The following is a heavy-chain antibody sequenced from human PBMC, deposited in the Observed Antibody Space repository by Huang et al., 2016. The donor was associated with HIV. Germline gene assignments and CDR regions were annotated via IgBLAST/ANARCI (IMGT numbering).Heavy chain of an antibody. Sequence: QVQLQQWGAGLLKPSETLSLTCAVYGGSFSGYYWSWIRQPPGKGLEWIGEINHSGRTKYNPSLKSRVTISVDTSKNQFSRKLRSVTAADTAAYYCARGAARYFDRGGTRYYGMDVWGQGTTVTVSS. V-gene: IGHV4-34*01. J-gene: IGHJ6*02. CDR2: INHSGRT. CDR1: GGSFSGYY. D-gene: IGHD3-9*01. CDR3: ARGAARYFDRGGTRYYGMDV.